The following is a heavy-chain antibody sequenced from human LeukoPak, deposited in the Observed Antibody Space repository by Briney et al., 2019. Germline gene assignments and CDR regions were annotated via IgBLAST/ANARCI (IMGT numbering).Heavy chain of an antibody. Sequence: SGGSLRLPCAASGFTFDDYAMHWVRQAPGKGLEWVSLISWDGGSTYYADSVKGRFTISRDNSKNSLYLQMNSLRAEDTALYYCAKASTAMVTRIGYYYMDVWGKGTTVTVSS. CDR3: AKASTAMVTRIGYYYMDV. D-gene: IGHD5-18*01. CDR1: GFTFDDYA. V-gene: IGHV3-43D*03. J-gene: IGHJ6*03. CDR2: ISWDGGST.